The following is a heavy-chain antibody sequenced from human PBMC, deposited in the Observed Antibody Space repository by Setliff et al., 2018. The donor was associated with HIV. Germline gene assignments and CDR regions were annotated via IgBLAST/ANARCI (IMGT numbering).Heavy chain of an antibody. CDR1: GGSISGSNW. Sequence: PSETLSLTCAVSGGSISGSNWWSWVRQPPGKGLEWIGEIYHGGSTNYNPSLNSRVTISVDKSKNRFSLNLNSVTAADSAVYYCGRGEDYGSGTVYMDVWGKGTTVTVSS. D-gene: IGHD3-10*01. J-gene: IGHJ6*03. V-gene: IGHV4-4*02. CDR2: IYHGGST. CDR3: GRGEDYGSGTVYMDV.